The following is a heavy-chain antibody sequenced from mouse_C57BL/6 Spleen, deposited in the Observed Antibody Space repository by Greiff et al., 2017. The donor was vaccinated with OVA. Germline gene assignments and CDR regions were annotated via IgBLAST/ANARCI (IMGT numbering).Heavy chain of an antibody. J-gene: IGHJ1*03. CDR2: INPNNGGT. CDR1: GYTFTDYN. CDR3: ARGHGSSYGWYFDV. V-gene: IGHV1-22*01. Sequence: EVKLQESGPELVKPGASVKMSCKASGYTFTDYNMHWVKQSHGKSLEWIGYINPNNGGTSYNQKFKGKATLTVNKSSSTAYMELRSLTSEDSAVYYCARGHGSSYGWYFDVWGTGTTVTVSS. D-gene: IGHD1-1*01.